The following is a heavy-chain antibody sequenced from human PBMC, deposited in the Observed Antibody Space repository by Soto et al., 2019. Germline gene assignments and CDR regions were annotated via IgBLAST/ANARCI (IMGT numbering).Heavy chain of an antibody. CDR3: ALCVAGVASDY. V-gene: IGHV4-31*03. D-gene: IGHD3-10*01. J-gene: IGHJ4*02. CDR2: IYYSGST. Sequence: QVQLQESGPGLVKPSQTLSLTCTVSGGSISIGGYYCSWIRQHPGKGLEWIGYIYYSGSTYYDPSLKRRVTISVDTSKNQFSLKLGSVTAADTAVYYCALCVAGVASDYWGQGTMVTVSS. CDR1: GGSISIGGYY.